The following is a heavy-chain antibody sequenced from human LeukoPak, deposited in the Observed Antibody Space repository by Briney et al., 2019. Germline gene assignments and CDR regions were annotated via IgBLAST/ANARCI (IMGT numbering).Heavy chain of an antibody. CDR1: GGSISSSSYY. J-gene: IGHJ5*02. V-gene: IGHV4-39*01. Sequence: SETLSLTCTASGGSISSSSYYWGWIRQPPGKGLEWIGSIYYSGSTYYNPSLKSRVTISVDTSKNQFSLKLSSVTAADTAVYYCARRVVVPAAIPTWGQGTLVTVSS. CDR2: IYYSGST. CDR3: ARRVVVPAAIPT. D-gene: IGHD2-2*01.